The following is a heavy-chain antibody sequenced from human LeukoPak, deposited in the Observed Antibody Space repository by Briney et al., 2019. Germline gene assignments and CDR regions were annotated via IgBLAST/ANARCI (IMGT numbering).Heavy chain of an antibody. CDR2: ISYDGSNK. CDR1: GFTFSSYA. V-gene: IGHV3-30-3*01. CDR3: AKEIIAAAVTPTGAFDI. D-gene: IGHD6-13*01. J-gene: IGHJ3*02. Sequence: PGRSLRLSCAASGFTFSSYAMHWVRQAPGKGLEWVAVISYDGSNKYYADSVKGRFTISRDNSKNTLYLQMNSLRAEDTAVYYCAKEIIAAAVTPTGAFDIWGQGTMVTVSS.